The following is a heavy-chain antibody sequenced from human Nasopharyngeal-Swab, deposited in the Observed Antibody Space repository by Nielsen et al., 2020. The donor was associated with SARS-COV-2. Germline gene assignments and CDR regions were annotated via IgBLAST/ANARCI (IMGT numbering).Heavy chain of an antibody. CDR2: IWYDGSNK. CDR3: ARDRITFGGVIVKGDAFDI. J-gene: IGHJ3*02. Sequence: WIRQPPGKGLEWVAVIWYDGSNKYYADSVKGRFTISRDNSKNTLYLQMNSLRAEDTAVYYCARDRITFGGVIVKGDAFDIWGQGTMVTVSS. V-gene: IGHV3-33*01. D-gene: IGHD3-16*02.